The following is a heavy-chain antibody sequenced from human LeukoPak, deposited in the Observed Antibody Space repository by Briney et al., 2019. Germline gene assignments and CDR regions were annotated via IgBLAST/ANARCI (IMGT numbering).Heavy chain of an antibody. J-gene: IGHJ4*02. Sequence: GGSLRLSCAASGFTFSSYGMHWVRQAPGKGLEWVAFIRYDGSNKYYADSVKGRFTISRDNSKNTLYLQMNSLRAEDTAVYYCAKDLVSFKRLTPGGDYWGQGTLVTVSS. V-gene: IGHV3-30*02. CDR2: IRYDGSNK. CDR1: GFTFSSYG. D-gene: IGHD6-25*01. CDR3: AKDLVSFKRLTPGGDY.